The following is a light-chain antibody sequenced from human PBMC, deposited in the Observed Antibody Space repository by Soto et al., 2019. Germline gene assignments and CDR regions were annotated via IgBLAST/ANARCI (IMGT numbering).Light chain of an antibody. V-gene: IGLV2-18*02. Sequence: QSALTQPPSVSGSPGQSVAISGTGTSSDVGGSNGVSWYQQPPGTAPKLMIYDVSNRPSGVPDRFSGSKSGNTASLTISGLQAEHEGDYYCSSYTSSSTYVFGTGTKLTVL. CDR1: SSDVGGSNG. J-gene: IGLJ1*01. CDR2: DVS. CDR3: SSYTSSSTYV.